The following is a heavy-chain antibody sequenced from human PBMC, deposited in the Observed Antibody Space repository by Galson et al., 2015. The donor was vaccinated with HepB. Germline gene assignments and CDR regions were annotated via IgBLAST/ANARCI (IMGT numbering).Heavy chain of an antibody. D-gene: IGHD6-19*01. J-gene: IGHJ4*02. CDR2: IYYSGST. CDR3: ARHDPGYSSGWFDY. V-gene: IGHV4-59*08. CDR1: GGSTSSYY. Sequence: ETLSLTCTVSGGSTSSYYWSWIRQPPGKGLEWIGYIYYSGSTNYNPSLKSRVTISVDTSKNQFSLKLSSVTAADTAVYYCARHDPGYSSGWFDYWGQGTLVTVSS.